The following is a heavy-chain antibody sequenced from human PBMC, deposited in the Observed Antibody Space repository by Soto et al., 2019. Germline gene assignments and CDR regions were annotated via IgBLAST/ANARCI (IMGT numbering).Heavy chain of an antibody. CDR1: GYTFTRSG. J-gene: IGHJ4*02. V-gene: IGHV1-18*01. D-gene: IGHD3-10*01. Sequence: ASVKVSCKASGYTFTRSGISWVRQAPGQGLEWMGWISTYNGDTNYAQTFQGRVTMTTDTSTSTVHMEVRSLRSDDTAVYYCARADYYGSGSADYWGQGTQVTVSS. CDR2: ISTYNGDT. CDR3: ARADYYGSGSADY.